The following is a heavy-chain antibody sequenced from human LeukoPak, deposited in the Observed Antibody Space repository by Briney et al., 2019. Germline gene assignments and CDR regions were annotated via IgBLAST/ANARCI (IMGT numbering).Heavy chain of an antibody. CDR1: GFTFSSYA. Sequence: GGSLRLSCAASGFTFSSYAMSWVRQAPGKGLEWVSAISGSGGSTYYADSVKGRFTISRDNSKNTLYLQMNSLRAEDTAVYYCAKDWERMVRGVIYHTYYFDYWGQGTLVTVSS. D-gene: IGHD3-10*01. CDR2: ISGSGGST. CDR3: AKDWERMVRGVIYHTYYFDY. V-gene: IGHV3-23*01. J-gene: IGHJ4*02.